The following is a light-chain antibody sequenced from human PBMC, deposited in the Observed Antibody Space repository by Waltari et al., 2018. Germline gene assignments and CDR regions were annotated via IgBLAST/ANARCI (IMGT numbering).Light chain of an antibody. Sequence: QSVLTQPPSASGTPGPRVTIPCSGSMSNIQGDILSLLKHLPGRAPTLLIYNNNQRPAGVPSRFSASKSGTSASLAISGLQSEDEADYYCAAWADSLSGYVFGTGTKVTVL. CDR2: NNN. CDR3: AAWADSLSGYV. CDR1: MSNIQGDI. V-gene: IGLV1-44*01. J-gene: IGLJ1*01.